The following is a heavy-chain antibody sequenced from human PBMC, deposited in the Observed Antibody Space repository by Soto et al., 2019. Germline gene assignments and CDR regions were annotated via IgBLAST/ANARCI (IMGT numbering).Heavy chain of an antibody. CDR3: AAESAFYGDYLTAGYYYYYYGMDV. CDR2: IVVGSGNT. D-gene: IGHD4-17*01. CDR1: GFTFTGSA. J-gene: IGHJ6*02. V-gene: IGHV1-58*01. Sequence: SVKVSCKASGFTFTGSAVQWVRQARGQRLEWTGWIVVGSGNTNYAQKFQERVTITRDMSTSTAYMEQSSLRSEDTAVYYCAAESAFYGDYLTAGYYYYYYGMDVWGQGTTVTVSS.